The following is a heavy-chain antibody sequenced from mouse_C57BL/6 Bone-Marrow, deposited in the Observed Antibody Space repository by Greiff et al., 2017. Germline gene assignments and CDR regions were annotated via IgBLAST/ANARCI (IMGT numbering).Heavy chain of an antibody. J-gene: IGHJ3*01. CDR2: ISDGGSYT. CDR1: GFTFSSYA. Sequence: EVKVVESGGGLVKPGGSLKLSCAASGFTFSSYAMSWVRQTPEKRLEWVATISDGGSYTYYPDNVKGRFTISRDNAKNNLYLQMSHLKSEDTAMYYCAKRSSSFAYWGQGTLVTVSA. CDR3: AKRSSSFAY. V-gene: IGHV5-4*03.